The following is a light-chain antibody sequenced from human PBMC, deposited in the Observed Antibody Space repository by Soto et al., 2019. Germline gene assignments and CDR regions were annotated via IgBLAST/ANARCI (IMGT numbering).Light chain of an antibody. CDR1: QSVSYN. CDR2: GAF. V-gene: IGKV3-15*01. CDR3: QQYKNWPPVT. J-gene: IGKJ4*01. Sequence: EIVMTQSPATLSVSPGETATLSCRASQSVSYNLAWYQQKPGQGPRLLIYGAFTRATGIPARFSGSGSGTEFTLTISSMQSEDFAVYYCQQYKNWPPVTFGGGTKVEMK.